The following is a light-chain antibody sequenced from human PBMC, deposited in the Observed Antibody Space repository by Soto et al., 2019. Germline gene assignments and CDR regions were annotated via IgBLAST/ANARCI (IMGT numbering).Light chain of an antibody. CDR1: QNIVIW. J-gene: IGKJ2*01. CDR3: QHCNRYPYT. V-gene: IGKV1-5*03. CDR2: KAS. Sequence: DIQMTQSPSTLAASVGDRVSITCRASQNIVIWLAWYQQKPGKAPKLLIYKASTLESGVPSRFSGSGSGTEFTLTISSLQPDDFATSYCQHCNRYPYTVGPGTKLEIK.